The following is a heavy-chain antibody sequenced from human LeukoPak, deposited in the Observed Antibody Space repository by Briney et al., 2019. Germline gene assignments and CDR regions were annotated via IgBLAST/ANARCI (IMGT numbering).Heavy chain of an antibody. CDR3: ARSQGYCSGGSCLQGDWFDP. CDR2: INSNSGGT. D-gene: IGHD2-15*01. CDR1: GYTFTGYY. V-gene: IGHV1-2*02. Sequence: ASVKVSCKASGYTFTGYYMHWVRQAPGQGLEWMGWINSNSGGTNYAQKFQGRVTMTRDTSISTAYLQWGSLKASDTAMYYCARSQGYCSGGSCLQGDWFDPWGQGTLVTVSS. J-gene: IGHJ5*02.